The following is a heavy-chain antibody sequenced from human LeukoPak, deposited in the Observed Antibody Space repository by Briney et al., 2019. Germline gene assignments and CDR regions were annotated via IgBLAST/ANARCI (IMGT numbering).Heavy chain of an antibody. D-gene: IGHD6-19*01. CDR1: GGSFSGYY. V-gene: IGHV4-34*01. Sequence: SETLSLTCAVYGGSFSGYYWSWIRQPPGKGLEWIGEINHSGSTSYNPSLKSRVTISVDTSKNQFSLKLSSVTAADAAVYYCARGSVVAVAGNDLWGRGTLITVSS. J-gene: IGHJ2*01. CDR3: ARGSVVAVAGNDL. CDR2: INHSGST.